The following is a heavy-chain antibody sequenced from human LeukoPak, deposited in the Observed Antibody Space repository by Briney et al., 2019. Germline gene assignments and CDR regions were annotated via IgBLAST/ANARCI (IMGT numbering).Heavy chain of an antibody. CDR2: ISGSGGCT. CDR3: AKDTDGNIVVVPAAIPDWFDP. D-gene: IGHD2-2*01. Sequence: GGSLRLSCAASGFTFSSYAMSWVRQAPGKGLEWVSAISGSGGCTYYADSVKGRFTISRDNSRNTLYLQMNSLRAEDTAVYYCAKDTDGNIVVVPAAIPDWFDPWGQGTLVTVSS. CDR1: GFTFSSYA. V-gene: IGHV3-23*01. J-gene: IGHJ5*02.